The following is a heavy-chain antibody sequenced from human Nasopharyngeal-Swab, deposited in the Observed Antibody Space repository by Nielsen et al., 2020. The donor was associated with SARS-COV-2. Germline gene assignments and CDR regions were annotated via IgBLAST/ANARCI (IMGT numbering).Heavy chain of an antibody. CDR1: GFTFSDYY. D-gene: IGHD3-10*01. CDR3: ARVTYYYGSGGNFDY. Sequence: GSLKISCAASGFTFSDYYMSWIRQAPGKGLEWVSYISSSGSTIYYADSVKGRFTISRDNAKNSLYLQMNSLRAEDTAVYYCARVTYYYGSGGNFDYWGQGTLVTVSS. J-gene: IGHJ4*02. CDR2: ISSSGSTI. V-gene: IGHV3-11*04.